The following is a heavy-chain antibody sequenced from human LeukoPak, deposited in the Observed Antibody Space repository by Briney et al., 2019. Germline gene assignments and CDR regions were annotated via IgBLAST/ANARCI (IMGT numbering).Heavy chain of an antibody. Sequence: KTGGSLRLSCAASGFTFSSYWMSWVRQAPGKGLEWVGRIKSKTDGGTTDYAAPVKGRFTISRDDSKNTLYLQMNSLKTEDTAVYYCTTDRVDWLPAIDYYYYGMDVWGKGTTVTVSS. CDR2: IKSKTDGGTT. CDR3: TTDRVDWLPAIDYYYYGMDV. CDR1: GFTFSSYW. J-gene: IGHJ6*04. V-gene: IGHV3-15*01. D-gene: IGHD3-9*01.